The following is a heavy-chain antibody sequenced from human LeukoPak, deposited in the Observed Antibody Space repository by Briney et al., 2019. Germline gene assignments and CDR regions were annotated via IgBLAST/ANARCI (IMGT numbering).Heavy chain of an antibody. Sequence: TGGSLRLSCAASGFTFSSYAMHWVRQAPGKGLEWVAFIRYGGSNKYYADSVKGRFTISRDNSKNTLYLQMNSLGAEDTAVYYCAKEVPYSSSHWGQGTLVTVSS. CDR2: IRYGGSNK. CDR3: AKEVPYSSSH. J-gene: IGHJ4*02. CDR1: GFTFSSYA. D-gene: IGHD6-19*01. V-gene: IGHV3-30*02.